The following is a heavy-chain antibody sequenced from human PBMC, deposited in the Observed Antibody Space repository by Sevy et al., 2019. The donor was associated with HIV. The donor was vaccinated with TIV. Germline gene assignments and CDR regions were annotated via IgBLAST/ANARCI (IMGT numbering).Heavy chain of an antibody. CDR3: AIHCSGGSCYSLLPHYYYGMDV. V-gene: IGHV3-7*01. CDR2: IKEDGSER. J-gene: IGHJ6*02. D-gene: IGHD2-15*01. Sequence: GGSLRLSCAASGFTFDDYGMHWVRQAPGKGLEWVANIKEDGSERNYLDSVKGRFTISRDNAKESLYLQINSLRAEDTAVYYCAIHCSGGSCYSLLPHYYYGMDVWGQGTTVTVSS. CDR1: GFTFDDYG.